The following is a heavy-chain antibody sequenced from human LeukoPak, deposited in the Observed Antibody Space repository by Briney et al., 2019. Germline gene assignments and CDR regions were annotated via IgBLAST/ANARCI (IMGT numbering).Heavy chain of an antibody. J-gene: IGHJ4*02. CDR2: IKQDGSEK. Sequence: GGSLRLSCAASGFTFSSYWMSWVRQAPGKGLEWVANIKQDGSEKYYVDSVKGRFTISRDNAKNSLYLQMSSLRAEDTAVYYCAKERWYSSSSPADYWGQGTLVTVSS. CDR3: AKERWYSSSSPADY. D-gene: IGHD6-6*01. CDR1: GFTFSSYW. V-gene: IGHV3-7*01.